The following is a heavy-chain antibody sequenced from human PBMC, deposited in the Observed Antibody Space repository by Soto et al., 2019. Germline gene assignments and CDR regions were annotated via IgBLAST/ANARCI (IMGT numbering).Heavy chain of an antibody. CDR3: ARDVGDCSSTSCYAAFDI. V-gene: IGHV4-4*02. D-gene: IGHD2-2*01. CDR1: SGSISSSNW. CDR2: IYHSGST. J-gene: IGHJ3*02. Sequence: SETLSLTCAVSSGSISSSNWWSWVRQPPGKGLEWIGEIYHSGSTNYNPSLKSRVTISVDKSKNQFSLKLSSVTAADTAMYYCARDVGDCSSTSCYAAFDIWGQGTMVTVSS.